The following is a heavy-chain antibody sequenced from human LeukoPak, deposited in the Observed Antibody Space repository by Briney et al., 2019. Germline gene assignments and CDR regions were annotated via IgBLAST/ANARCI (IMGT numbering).Heavy chain of an antibody. D-gene: IGHD4-17*01. CDR3: ARSATVNEYYYYDYMDV. CDR2: IYTSGST. V-gene: IGHV4-4*07. Sequence: SETLSLTCTVSGGSISSYYWSWIRQPAGKGLEWIGRIYTSGSTNYNPSLKSRVTMSVDTSKNQFSLKLSSVTAADTAVYYCARSATVNEYYYYDYMDVWGKGTTVTISS. CDR1: GGSISSYY. J-gene: IGHJ6*03.